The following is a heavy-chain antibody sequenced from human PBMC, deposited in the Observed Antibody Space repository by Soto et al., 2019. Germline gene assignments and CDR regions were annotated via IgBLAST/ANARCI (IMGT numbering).Heavy chain of an antibody. J-gene: IGHJ5*02. CDR2: FDPEDGET. CDR1: GYTLTELS. Sequence: QVQLVQSGAEVRKPGASVKVSCKVSGYTLTELSMHWVRQAPGKGLEWMGGFDPEDGETIYAQKFQGRVTMTEDTSTDTAYMEPSSLRSEDTAVYYCATQLSSSSWYLAGWFDPWGQGTLVTVSS. D-gene: IGHD6-13*01. V-gene: IGHV1-24*01. CDR3: ATQLSSSSWYLAGWFDP.